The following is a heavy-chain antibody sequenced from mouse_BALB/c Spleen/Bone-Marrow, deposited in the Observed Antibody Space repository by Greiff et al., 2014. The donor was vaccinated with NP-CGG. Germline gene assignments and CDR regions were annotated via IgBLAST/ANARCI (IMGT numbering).Heavy chain of an antibody. Sequence: VQLQQSGAELVRPGTSVKVSCKASGYASTNYLIEWVKQRPGQGLEWIGVINPGSGGTNYNEKFKGKATLTADKSSSTAYMQLSSLTSDDSAVYFCARREDYDLDYWGQGTTLTVSS. CDR2: INPGSGGT. CDR3: ARREDYDLDY. CDR1: GYASTNYL. V-gene: IGHV1-54*01. D-gene: IGHD2-4*01. J-gene: IGHJ2*01.